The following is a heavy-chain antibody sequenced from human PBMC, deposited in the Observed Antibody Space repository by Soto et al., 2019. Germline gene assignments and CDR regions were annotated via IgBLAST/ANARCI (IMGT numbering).Heavy chain of an antibody. Sequence: QLQLQESGPGLVKPSQTLSLTCTVSGVSITSGGHPWNWIRQPPGKGLEWIGYSFHNGNTFYNPSFASRVTISVDRSKNQFSLTLTSVTAADTAMYFCARGVNFYGSGSSGSEYWFDPWGQGTLVTVSS. J-gene: IGHJ5*02. CDR1: GVSITSGGHP. D-gene: IGHD3-10*01. CDR3: ARGVNFYGSGSSGSEYWFDP. V-gene: IGHV4-30-2*01. CDR2: SFHNGNT.